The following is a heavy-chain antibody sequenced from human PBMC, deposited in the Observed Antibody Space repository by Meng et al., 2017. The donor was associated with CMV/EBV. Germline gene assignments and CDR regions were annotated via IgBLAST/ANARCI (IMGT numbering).Heavy chain of an antibody. CDR2: IIPIFGTA. CDR1: GGTFSSYA. J-gene: IGHJ4*02. Sequence: SVKVSCKASGGTFSSYAISWVRQAPGQGLEWMGGIIPIFGTANYAQKFQGRVTMTRNTSISTAYMELSSLRSEDTAVYYCARSVVVVPAAPLRAYFDYWGQGTLVTVSS. D-gene: IGHD2-2*01. CDR3: ARSVVVVPAAPLRAYFDY. V-gene: IGHV1-69*05.